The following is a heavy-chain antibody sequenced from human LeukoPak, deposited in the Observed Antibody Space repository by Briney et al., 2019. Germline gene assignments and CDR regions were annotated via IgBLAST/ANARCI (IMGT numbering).Heavy chain of an antibody. CDR2: VKSKADSGTT. Sequence: GESLRLSCATSGFTFSHAWMNWVRQAPGKGLEWVGRVKSKADSGTTDYAAPVKGRFTISRDNSKNTLYLQMNSLRAEDTAVYYCAKQKFSSFFDYWGQGTLVTVSS. J-gene: IGHJ4*02. CDR1: GFTFSHAW. CDR3: AKQKFSSFFDY. V-gene: IGHV3-15*01. D-gene: IGHD3-10*01.